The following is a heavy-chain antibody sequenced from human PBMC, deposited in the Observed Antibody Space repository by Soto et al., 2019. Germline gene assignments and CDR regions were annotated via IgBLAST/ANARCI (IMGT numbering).Heavy chain of an antibody. CDR2: IYHSGST. J-gene: IGHJ4*02. CDR3: ARDKITGLFDY. CDR1: GGSFSGYY. V-gene: IGHV4-34*01. D-gene: IGHD2-8*02. Sequence: PSETLSLTCGVYGGSFSGYYWTWIRQPPGTGLEWIGEIYHSGSTNYNPSLKSRVTISVDTSKNQFSLKLTSVTAADTAVYYCARDKITGLFDYWGQGTLVTVSS.